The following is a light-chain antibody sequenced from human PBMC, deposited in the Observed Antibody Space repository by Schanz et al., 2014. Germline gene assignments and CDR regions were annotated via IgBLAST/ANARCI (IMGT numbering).Light chain of an antibody. V-gene: IGKV3-20*01. CDR2: AAS. CDR1: QSVYANF. J-gene: IGKJ3*01. Sequence: EIVLTQSPGTLSLSPGERATLSCRASQSVYANFLAWYQQKPGQAPRLLIYAASSRATGIPDRFSARGSGTDFTLTIDRLEPEDFAVYYCHQYGISPFTFGPGTKVDIK. CDR3: HQYGISPFT.